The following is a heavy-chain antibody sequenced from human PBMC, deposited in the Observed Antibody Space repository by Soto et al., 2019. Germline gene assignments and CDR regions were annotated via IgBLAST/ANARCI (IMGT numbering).Heavy chain of an antibody. D-gene: IGHD6-13*01. J-gene: IGHJ4*02. Sequence: QVRLVESGGGVVQPGRSLRLSCAASGFTFSNYYMSWIRQAPGKGLEWVSYISSSSSYTNYADSVKGRFTISRDNAKNSLYLQMNSLRAEDTAVYYCARGGQSYSSSGVDYWGQGTLVTVSS. CDR2: ISSSSSYT. V-gene: IGHV3-11*06. CDR1: GFTFSNYY. CDR3: ARGGQSYSSSGVDY.